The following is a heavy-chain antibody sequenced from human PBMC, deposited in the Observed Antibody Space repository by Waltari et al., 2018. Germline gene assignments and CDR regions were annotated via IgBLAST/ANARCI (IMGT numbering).Heavy chain of an antibody. CDR2: INHSGST. J-gene: IGHJ3*02. V-gene: IGHV4-34*01. Sequence: QVPLQQWGAGLLKPSETLSVNCAVYGVSFSGYYLHWIRQPPGKGLEWIGEINHSGSTNYNPSLKSRVTISVDTSKNQFSLKLSSVTAADTAVYYCARGSQDYDAFDIWGQGTMVTVS. CDR1: GVSFSGYY. D-gene: IGHD4-17*01. CDR3: ARGSQDYDAFDI.